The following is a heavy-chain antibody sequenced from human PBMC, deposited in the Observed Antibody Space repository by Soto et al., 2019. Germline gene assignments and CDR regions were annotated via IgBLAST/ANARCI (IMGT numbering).Heavy chain of an antibody. CDR1: GGSISSGGYS. Sequence: QLQLQESGSGLVKPSQTLSLTCAVSGGSISSGGYSWSWIRQPPGKGLEWIGYIYHSGSTYYNPSLKSRVTISVDRSKNQFSLKLSSVTAADTVVYYCARFYGHRSVTTDYYFDYWGQGTLVTVSS. D-gene: IGHD4-17*01. J-gene: IGHJ4*02. V-gene: IGHV4-30-2*01. CDR2: IYHSGST. CDR3: ARFYGHRSVTTDYYFDY.